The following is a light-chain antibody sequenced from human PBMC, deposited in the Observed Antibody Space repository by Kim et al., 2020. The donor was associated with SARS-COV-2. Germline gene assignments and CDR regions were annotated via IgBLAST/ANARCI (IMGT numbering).Light chain of an antibody. Sequence: GQSVTMTSTGTSSDIADYDYVSWYQQHPGKTPNLIIYDVDKRPSGVPDRFSGSRSGNTASLTISGLQAEDEADYYCCSFAGSYTYVFATGTQLTVL. J-gene: IGLJ1*01. CDR1: SSDIADYDY. CDR2: DVD. V-gene: IGLV2-11*01. CDR3: CSFAGSYTYV.